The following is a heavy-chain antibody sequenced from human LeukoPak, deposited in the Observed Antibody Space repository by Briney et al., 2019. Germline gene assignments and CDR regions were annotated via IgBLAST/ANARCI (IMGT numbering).Heavy chain of an antibody. J-gene: IGHJ5*02. CDR3: APAKETVAGTNWFDP. D-gene: IGHD6-19*01. CDR2: ISSSSSYI. CDR1: GFTFSSYS. Sequence: NPGGSLRLSCAASGFTFSSYSMNWVRQAPGKGLEWVSSISSSSSYIYYADSVKGRFTISRDNAKNSLYLQMNSLRAEDTAVYYCAPAKETVAGTNWFDPWGQGTLVTVSS. V-gene: IGHV3-21*01.